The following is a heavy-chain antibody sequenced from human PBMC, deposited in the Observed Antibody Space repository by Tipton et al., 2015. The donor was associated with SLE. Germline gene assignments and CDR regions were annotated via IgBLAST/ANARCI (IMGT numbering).Heavy chain of an antibody. CDR2: IYSDGSST. D-gene: IGHD3-22*01. V-gene: IGHV3-74*01. CDR3: GTTSSDYGMGV. Sequence: SLRLSCAASGFTFSSYWMHWVRQAPGKGLVWVSRIYSDGSSTNYADSVKGRFTISRDNAKNTLYLQMNSLRAEDTAVYYCGTTSSDYGMGVWGQGTTVTVSS. J-gene: IGHJ6*02. CDR1: GFTFSSYW.